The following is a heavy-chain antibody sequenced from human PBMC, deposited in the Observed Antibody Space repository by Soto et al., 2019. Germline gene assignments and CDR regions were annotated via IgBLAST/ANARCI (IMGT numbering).Heavy chain of an antibody. Sequence: QVQLQESGPGLVKPSQTLSLTCTVSGGSISSGDYYWSWIRQPPGKGLEWIGYIYYSGSTYYNPALTSRVTISVDTSKNQFSLKLSSVTAADTAVYYCARVVRLGELSLLTGIDYWGQGTLVTVSS. CDR2: IYYSGST. CDR1: GGSISSGDYY. CDR3: ARVVRLGELSLLTGIDY. D-gene: IGHD3-16*02. J-gene: IGHJ4*02. V-gene: IGHV4-30-4*01.